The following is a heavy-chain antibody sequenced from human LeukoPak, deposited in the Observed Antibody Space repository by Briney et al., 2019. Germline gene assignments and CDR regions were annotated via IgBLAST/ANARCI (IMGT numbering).Heavy chain of an antibody. J-gene: IGHJ4*02. V-gene: IGHV3-48*03. CDR1: GFTFSSYE. CDR3: ARDKPYYYDSSGYYYLDY. CDR2: ISSSGSTI. Sequence: GGSLRLSCAASGFTFSSYEMNWVRQAPGKGLEWVSYISSSGSTIYYADSVKGRFTISRDNAKNSLYLQMNSLRAEDTALYYCARDKPYYYDSSGYYYLDYWGQGTLVTVSS. D-gene: IGHD3-22*01.